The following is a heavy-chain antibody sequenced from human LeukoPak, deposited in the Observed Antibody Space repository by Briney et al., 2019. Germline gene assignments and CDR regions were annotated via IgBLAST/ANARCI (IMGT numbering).Heavy chain of an antibody. CDR1: GFTFSSYW. D-gene: IGHD5-24*01. J-gene: IGHJ6*03. Sequence: GGSLRLSCAASGFTFSSYWMSWVRQAPGKGLEWVANIKQDGSEKYYVDSVKGRFTISRDNAKNSLYLQMNSLRAEDTAVYYCARDWVEMATIGYYYYMDVWGKGTTVTVSS. V-gene: IGHV3-7*01. CDR2: IKQDGSEK. CDR3: ARDWVEMATIGYYYYMDV.